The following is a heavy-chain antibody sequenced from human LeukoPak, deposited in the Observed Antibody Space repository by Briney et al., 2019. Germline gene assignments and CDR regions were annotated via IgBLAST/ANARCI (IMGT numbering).Heavy chain of an antibody. J-gene: IGHJ4*02. Sequence: GRSLRLSCAASGFTFSSYGMHWVRQAPGKGLEWVAVISYDGSNKYYADSVKGRFTISRDNSKNTLYLQMNSLRAEDTAVYYCAKWKYSNSGIDDYWGQGTLVTVSS. V-gene: IGHV3-30*18. CDR3: AKWKYSNSGIDDY. D-gene: IGHD6-6*01. CDR1: GFTFSSYG. CDR2: ISYDGSNK.